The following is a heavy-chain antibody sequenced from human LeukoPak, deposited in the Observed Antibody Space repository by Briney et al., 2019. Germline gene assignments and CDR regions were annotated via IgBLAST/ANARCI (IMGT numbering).Heavy chain of an antibody. Sequence: PGGSLRLSCAASGFTFSDYYMSWIRQAPGKGLEWVSYISSSGSTIYYADSVKGRFTISRDNAKNSLYLQMNSLRAEDTAVYYCARRRRNYYDSSGYLDYWGQGTLVTVSS. V-gene: IGHV3-11*01. CDR3: ARRRRNYYDSSGYLDY. D-gene: IGHD3-22*01. J-gene: IGHJ4*02. CDR2: ISSSGSTI. CDR1: GFTFSDYY.